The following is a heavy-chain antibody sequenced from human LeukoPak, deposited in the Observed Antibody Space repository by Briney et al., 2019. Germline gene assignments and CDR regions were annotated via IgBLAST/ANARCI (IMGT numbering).Heavy chain of an antibody. D-gene: IGHD3-9*01. CDR3: ARGGQTYYDILTGYYMVGDYFDY. CDR1: GFTFSDCY. Sequence: PGGSLRLSCAASGFTFSDCYMSWIRQAPGTGLEWVSYISSSGSTIYYADSMKGRFTISRDNAKNSLYLQMNSLRAEDTAVYYCARGGQTYYDILTGYYMVGDYFDYWGQGTQVTVSS. V-gene: IGHV3-11*01. J-gene: IGHJ4*02. CDR2: ISSSGSTI.